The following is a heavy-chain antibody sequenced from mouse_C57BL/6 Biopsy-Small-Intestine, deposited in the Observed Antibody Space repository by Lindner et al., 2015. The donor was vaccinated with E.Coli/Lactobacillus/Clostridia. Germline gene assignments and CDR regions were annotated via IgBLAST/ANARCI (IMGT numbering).Heavy chain of an antibody. CDR3: VRESESVAVYFHH. J-gene: IGHJ2*01. CDR2: ISAHSGNT. Sequence: SVKVSCKTSGYTFADYGISWVRQAPGQGLEWMGWISAHSGNTRYVQKLQGRVTMTRDTSTRTAFLELKSLRSDDTAVYYCVRESESVAVYFHHWGQGTPVTVSS. D-gene: IGHD3-3*01. CDR1: GYTFADYG. V-gene: IGHV1-84*02.